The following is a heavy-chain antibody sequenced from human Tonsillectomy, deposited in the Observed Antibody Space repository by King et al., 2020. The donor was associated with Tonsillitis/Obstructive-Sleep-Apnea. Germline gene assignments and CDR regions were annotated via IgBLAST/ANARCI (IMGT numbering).Heavy chain of an antibody. CDR1: GYSFASYW. CDR2: IDPSDSYT. Sequence: QLVQSGAEVKKPGESLRISCKGSGYSFASYWINWVRQMPGKGLEWMGRIDPSDSYTNYRPSFQGHFTFSVDKSISTAYLQWRSLRASDTAIYYCARGGVGYDFAFDIWGQGTMVTVSS. V-gene: IGHV5-10-1*01. D-gene: IGHD5-12*01. J-gene: IGHJ3*02. CDR3: ARGGVGYDFAFDI.